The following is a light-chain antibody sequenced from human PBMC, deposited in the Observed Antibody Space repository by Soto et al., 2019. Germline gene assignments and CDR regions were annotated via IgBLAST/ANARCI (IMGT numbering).Light chain of an antibody. Sequence: DIQMTQSPPSLSASVGDRVTISCRTSQSIKHYLSWYQQKPGKAPKLLICAASTLQSGVPSRFSGSGSGTDFTLTISSLQPEDCATYFCQQSFSTPQTFGQGTKVELK. CDR2: AAS. J-gene: IGKJ1*01. CDR1: QSIKHY. V-gene: IGKV1-39*01. CDR3: QQSFSTPQT.